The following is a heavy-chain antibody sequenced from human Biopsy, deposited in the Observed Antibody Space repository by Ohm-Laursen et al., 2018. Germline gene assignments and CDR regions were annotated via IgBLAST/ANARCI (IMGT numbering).Heavy chain of an antibody. D-gene: IGHD3-22*01. CDR1: GYTFTSYY. Sequence: ASVKVSCKASGYTFTSYYLHWVRQAPGQGLEWMGRINPNNDNTAYAQKFQGRITMTKDTSTSTVYMDLSSLTFDDSVVYYCARGPRGLVVITTTALYFDYWGQGNLVTVSS. CDR3: ARGPRGLVVITTTALYFDY. J-gene: IGHJ4*02. CDR2: INPNNDNT. V-gene: IGHV1-46*01.